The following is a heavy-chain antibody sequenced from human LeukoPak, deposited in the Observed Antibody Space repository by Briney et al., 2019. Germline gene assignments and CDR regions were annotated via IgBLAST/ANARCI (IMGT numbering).Heavy chain of an antibody. CDR1: GYTFTNYY. D-gene: IGHD5-18*01. CDR2: INPSGGST. Sequence: ASVKVSCKASGYTFTNYYMHWVRQAPGQGLEWMGIINPSGGSTSYSQKFQGRVTMTRDTSTSTVYMEVSSLTSEDTAVYYCALGRYIYDYFHYWGQGTLVTVSS. J-gene: IGHJ4*02. V-gene: IGHV1-46*01. CDR3: ALGRYIYDYFHY.